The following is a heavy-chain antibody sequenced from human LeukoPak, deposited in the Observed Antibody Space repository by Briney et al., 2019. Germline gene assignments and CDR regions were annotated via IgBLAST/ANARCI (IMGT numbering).Heavy chain of an antibody. CDR2: IRANGVDT. CDR1: GFTFNSYS. D-gene: IGHD2-15*01. CDR3: AKGGYTSWLDP. J-gene: IGHJ5*02. Sequence: GGSLRLSCTASGFTFNSYSMSWVRQAPGKGLEWVSNIRANGVDTHYADSAKGRFTISRDNSKKTLYLEMNSLRAEDTAVYYCAKGGYTSWLDPWGQGTLVTVSS. V-gene: IGHV3-23*01.